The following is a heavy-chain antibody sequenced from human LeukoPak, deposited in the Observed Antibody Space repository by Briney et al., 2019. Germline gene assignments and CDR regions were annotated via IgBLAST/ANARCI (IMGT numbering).Heavy chain of an antibody. V-gene: IGHV3-66*02. J-gene: IGHJ4*02. D-gene: IGHD3-16*01. CDR2: IYSGGST. CDR3: ARGWGYFDY. Sequence: PGGSLRLSCAASGFTFSSYSMNWVRQAPGKGLEWVSVIYSGGSTYYADSVKGRFTISRDNSKNTLYLQMNSLRAEDTAVYYCARGWGYFDYWGQGTLVTVSS. CDR1: GFTFSSYS.